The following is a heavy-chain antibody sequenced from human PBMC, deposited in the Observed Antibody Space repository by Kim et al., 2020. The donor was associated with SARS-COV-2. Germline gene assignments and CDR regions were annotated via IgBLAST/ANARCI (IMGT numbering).Heavy chain of an antibody. CDR2: IWYDGSNK. CDR3: ARDLLFEYDNSGQPDY. CDR1: GFTFSSYG. V-gene: IGHV3-33*01. D-gene: IGHD3-22*01. J-gene: IGHJ4*02. Sequence: GGSLRLSCAASGFTFSSYGMHWVRQAPGKGLEWVAVIWYDGSNKYYADSVKGRFTITRDNSKNTLYLQMNSLRAEDTAVYYCARDLLFEYDNSGQPDYWGQGTLVTVSS.